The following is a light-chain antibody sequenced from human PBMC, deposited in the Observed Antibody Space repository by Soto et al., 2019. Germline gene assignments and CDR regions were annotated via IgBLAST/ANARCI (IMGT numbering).Light chain of an antibody. CDR3: CSYAGSGPL. CDR2: EGS. CDR1: SSDVGSYNL. V-gene: IGLV2-23*01. Sequence: QSALTQPASVSGSPGQSITISCTGTSSDVGSYNLVSWYQQHPGKAPKLMIYEGSKRPSGVSNRFSGSKSGNTASLTISGLQAEDEADYYCCSYAGSGPLFGGGGQLTVL. J-gene: IGLJ2*01.